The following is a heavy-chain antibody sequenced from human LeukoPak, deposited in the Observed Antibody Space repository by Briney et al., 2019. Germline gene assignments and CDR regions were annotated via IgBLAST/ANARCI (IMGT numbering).Heavy chain of an antibody. V-gene: IGHV1-3*03. CDR3: TLYNY. CDR2: INPGNGVT. D-gene: IGHD2-2*02. CDR1: GYSFTSQD. Sequence: ASVKVSCKTSGYSFTSQDMHWVRQAPGQSLEWMGCINPGNGVTKYSQEFQGRVTITRDTSATTAYMELSSLRSDDMAVYYCTLYNYWGQGTLVTVSS. J-gene: IGHJ4*02.